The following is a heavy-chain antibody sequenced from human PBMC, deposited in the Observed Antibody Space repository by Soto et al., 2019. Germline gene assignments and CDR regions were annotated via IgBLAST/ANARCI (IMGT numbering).Heavy chain of an antibody. V-gene: IGHV1-46*03. CDR2: INPSGGST. CDR1: GYTFTSYY. D-gene: IGHD6-13*01. CDR3: ARGEQQQVPPPAMAAFDI. J-gene: IGHJ3*02. Sequence: ASVKVSCKASGYTFTSYYIHWVRQAPGQGLEWMGIINPSGGSTSYAQKFQGRVTMTRDTSTSTVYMELSSLRSEDTAVYYCARGEQQQVPPPAMAAFDIWGQGTMVTVSS.